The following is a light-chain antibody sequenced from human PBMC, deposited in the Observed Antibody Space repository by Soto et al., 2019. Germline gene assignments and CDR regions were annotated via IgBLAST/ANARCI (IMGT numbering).Light chain of an antibody. CDR1: QDIDNC. Sequence: DIQMTQPPSSLSASVGDRVTITCRASQDIDNCLCWYQQKPGKAPKFLIYDASNLETGVPSRFSGSGSGTDFTFTISRLQPEDVATYFCQQYKSLPYTFGQGTKVEI. V-gene: IGKV1-33*01. CDR2: DAS. J-gene: IGKJ2*01. CDR3: QQYKSLPYT.